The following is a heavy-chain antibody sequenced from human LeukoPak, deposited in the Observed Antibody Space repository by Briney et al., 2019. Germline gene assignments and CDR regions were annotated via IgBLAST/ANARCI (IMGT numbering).Heavy chain of an antibody. D-gene: IGHD2-2*01. J-gene: IGHJ4*02. CDR1: GFTFSTYA. CDR2: ISYDGSNK. CDR3: AGYCASTTCHLHY. Sequence: PGGSLRLSCAASGFTFSTYAMHWVRQAPDKGLEWVAVISYDGSNKYYADSVRGRFAISRDNSKNTLYLQMDSLRADDTAVYYCAGYCASTTCHLHYWGQGTLVTVSS. V-gene: IGHV3-30*09.